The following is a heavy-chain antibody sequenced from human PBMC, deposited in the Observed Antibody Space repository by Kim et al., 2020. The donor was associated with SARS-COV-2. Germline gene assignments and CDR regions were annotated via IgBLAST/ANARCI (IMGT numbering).Heavy chain of an antibody. Sequence: GGSLRLSCAASGFTFSNYGMHWVRQAPGKGLEWVAVTSSDGSNKWYADSVKGRFIISRDNSKNTLYLQMNSLRAEDTAVYYCVKDRGGYSYGPYFDYWGQGTLVTVSS. J-gene: IGHJ4*02. CDR2: TSSDGSNK. CDR1: GFTFSNYG. V-gene: IGHV3-30*18. D-gene: IGHD5-18*01. CDR3: VKDRGGYSYGPYFDY.